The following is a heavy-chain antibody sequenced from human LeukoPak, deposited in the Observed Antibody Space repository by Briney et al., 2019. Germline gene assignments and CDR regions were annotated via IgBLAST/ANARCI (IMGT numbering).Heavy chain of an antibody. CDR3: ARHLLWFGELSGGFDY. D-gene: IGHD3-10*01. J-gene: IGHJ4*02. CDR1: RFTFSSYG. Sequence: GGTLRLSCAASRFTFSSYGMSWVRQAPGKGLEWVSGISSSGGSTYYAVSVKGRFTISRDNSRNTLYLQMNSLRAEDTAVYYCARHLLWFGELSGGFDYWGQGTLVTVSS. CDR2: ISSSGGST. V-gene: IGHV3-23*01.